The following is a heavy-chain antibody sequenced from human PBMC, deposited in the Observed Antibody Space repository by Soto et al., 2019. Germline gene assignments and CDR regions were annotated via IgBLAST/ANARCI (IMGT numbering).Heavy chain of an antibody. V-gene: IGHV3-21*01. Sequence: GGSLRLSCAASGFTFSSYSMNWVRQAPGKGLEWVSSISSSSSYIYYADSVKGRFTISRDNAKNSLYLQMNSLRAEDTAVYYCARESGLTIFGVVISYYMDVWGKGTTVTVSS. D-gene: IGHD3-3*01. CDR3: ARESGLTIFGVVISYYMDV. CDR1: GFTFSSYS. CDR2: ISSSSSYI. J-gene: IGHJ6*03.